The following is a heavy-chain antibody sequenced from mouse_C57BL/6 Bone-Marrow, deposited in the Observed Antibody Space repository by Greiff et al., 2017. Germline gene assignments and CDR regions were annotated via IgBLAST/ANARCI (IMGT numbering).Heavy chain of an antibody. Sequence: EVQLVESGGGLVQPKGSLKLSCAASGFTFNTYAMHWVRQAPGKGLEWVARIRSKSSNYATYYADSVKDRFTISRDDSQSMLYRQMNNLKTEDTAMYYCVRDNYSNYGRWFAYWGQGTLVTVSA. CDR1: GFTFNTYA. V-gene: IGHV10-3*01. CDR2: IRSKSSNYAT. CDR3: VRDNYSNYGRWFAY. D-gene: IGHD2-5*01. J-gene: IGHJ3*01.